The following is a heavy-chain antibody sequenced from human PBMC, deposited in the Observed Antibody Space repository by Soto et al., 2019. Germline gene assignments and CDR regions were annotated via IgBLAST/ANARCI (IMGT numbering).Heavy chain of an antibody. CDR3: ARAPGKYYYGMDV. CDR1: GFTFSSYS. CDR2: ISSSSSTI. D-gene: IGHD3-10*01. Sequence: EVQLVESGGGLVQPGGSLRLSCAASGFTFSSYSMNWVRQAPGKGLEWVSYISSSSSTIYYADSVKGRFTISRDNAKSSLYLQMNSLRAEDTAVYYCARAPGKYYYGMDVWGQGTTVTVSS. J-gene: IGHJ6*02. V-gene: IGHV3-48*01.